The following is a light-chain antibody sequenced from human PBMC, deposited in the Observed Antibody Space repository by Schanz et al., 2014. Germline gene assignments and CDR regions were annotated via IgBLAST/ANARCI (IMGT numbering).Light chain of an antibody. CDR1: STDIGSYNY. J-gene: IGLJ1*01. CDR3: CSYAVKNTSIYV. V-gene: IGLV2-11*01. Sequence: QSALTQSRSVSGSPGQSVTVSCTGSSTDIGSYNYVSWYQQHPGKAPKLIIHDVSKRPSGVPDRFSASKSGNTASLTISGLQPEDEADYYCCSYAVKNTSIYVFGTGTKLTVL. CDR2: DVS.